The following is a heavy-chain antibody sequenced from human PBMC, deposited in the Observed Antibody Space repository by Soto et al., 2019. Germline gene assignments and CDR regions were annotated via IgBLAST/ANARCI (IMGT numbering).Heavy chain of an antibody. CDR3: AKDGGWSLAVAGLFDY. J-gene: IGHJ4*02. Sequence: EVHLLEYGGGLVQPGGSLRLSCVVSGSTFSSDDMSWVRQAPGRGLEWVSDISDSGGSTYYADSVKGRFTISRDNAKNTLYLQMKSLRVEDTALYYCAKDGGWSLAVAGLFDYWGPGTQVTVSS. CDR1: GSTFSSDD. CDR2: ISDSGGST. D-gene: IGHD6-19*01. V-gene: IGHV3-23*01.